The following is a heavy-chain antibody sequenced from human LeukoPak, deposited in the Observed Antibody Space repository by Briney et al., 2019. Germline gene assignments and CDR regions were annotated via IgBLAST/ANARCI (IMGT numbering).Heavy chain of an antibody. Sequence: SVKVSCKASGGTFSSYAISWVRQAPGQGLEWMGGIIPIFGTANYAQKFQGRVTITADKSTSTAYMELSSLRSEDTAVYYCARLPPTHGYSGYGGIDYWGQGTLVTVSS. CDR3: ARLPPTHGYSGYGGIDY. J-gene: IGHJ4*02. V-gene: IGHV1-69*06. D-gene: IGHD5-12*01. CDR2: IIPIFGTA. CDR1: GGTFSSYA.